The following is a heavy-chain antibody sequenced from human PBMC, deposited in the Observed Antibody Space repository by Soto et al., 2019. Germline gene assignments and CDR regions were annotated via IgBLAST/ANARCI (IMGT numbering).Heavy chain of an antibody. CDR1: GFTFSSYA. V-gene: IGHV3-23*01. J-gene: IGHJ4*02. CDR3: AKKVSGAGDTSNLHY. Sequence: PGESLKISCAASGFTFSSYAMSWVRQAPGKGLEWVSALSGSGTSTYYAGSVKGRFTISRDNSKNTLYLQMNSLRAEDTAVYYCAKKVSGAGDTSNLHYWGQGTLVTVSS. CDR2: LSGSGTST. D-gene: IGHD3-10*02.